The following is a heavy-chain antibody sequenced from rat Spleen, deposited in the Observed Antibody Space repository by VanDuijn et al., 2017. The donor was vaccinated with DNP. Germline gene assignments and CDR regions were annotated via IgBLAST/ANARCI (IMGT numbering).Heavy chain of an antibody. D-gene: IGHD1-10*01. J-gene: IGHJ2*01. V-gene: IGHV5S23*01. CDR2: ISTSGGST. CDR3: ARRTTTDY. Sequence: EVQLVESGGGVVQPGKSLKLSCAASGFSFSDSAMAWVRQSPKMGLEWVATISTSGGSTYYRDSVKGRFTVSRDNAKSTLYLQMDSLRSEDTATYYCARRTTTDYWGQGVMVTVSS. CDR1: GFSFSDSA.